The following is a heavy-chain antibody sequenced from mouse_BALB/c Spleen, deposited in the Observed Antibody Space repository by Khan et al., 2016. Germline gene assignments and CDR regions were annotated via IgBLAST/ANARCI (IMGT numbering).Heavy chain of an antibody. Sequence: EVKLLESGGGLVHPGGSLKLSCAASGCDFSRYWMSWVRQAPGKGLEWIGEINPDSYTINYTPSLKDKFIISRDNANNTLYLQMSKVRSEDTALDYCARAGYYGYLAYWGQGTLVTVSA. CDR3: ARAGYYGYLAY. J-gene: IGHJ3*01. D-gene: IGHD1-1*01. CDR2: INPDSYTI. CDR1: GCDFSRYW. V-gene: IGHV4-1*02.